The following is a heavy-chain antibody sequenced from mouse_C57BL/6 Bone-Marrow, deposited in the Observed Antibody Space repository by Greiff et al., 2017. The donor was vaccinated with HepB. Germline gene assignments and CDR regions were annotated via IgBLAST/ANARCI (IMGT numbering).Heavy chain of an antibody. Sequence: VQGVESGAELVKPGASVKLSCKASGYTFPEYTIHWVKQRSGKGLEWIGWFYPGSGSLKYNEKFKEKATLTSDKSSSTVYMELSRLTSDDSAVYFCARHERRAMDYWGQGTSVTVSS. J-gene: IGHJ4*01. CDR3: ARHERRAMDY. CDR2: FYPGSGSL. V-gene: IGHV1-62-2*01. CDR1: GYTFPEYT.